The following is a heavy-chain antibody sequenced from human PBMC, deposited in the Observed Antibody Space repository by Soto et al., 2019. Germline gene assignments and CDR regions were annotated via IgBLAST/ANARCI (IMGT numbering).Heavy chain of an antibody. CDR2: ISGSGGST. D-gene: IGHD2-2*01. CDR1: GFTFSSYA. V-gene: IGHV3-23*01. J-gene: IGHJ6*04. CDR3: AKIRGYCSSTSCYGPLNV. Sequence: GGSLRLSCAASGFTFSSYAMSWVRQAPGKELEWVSAISGSGGSTYYADSVKGRFTISRDNSKNTLYLQMNSLRAEDTAVYYCAKIRGYCSSTSCYGPLNVWGKGTTVTVSS.